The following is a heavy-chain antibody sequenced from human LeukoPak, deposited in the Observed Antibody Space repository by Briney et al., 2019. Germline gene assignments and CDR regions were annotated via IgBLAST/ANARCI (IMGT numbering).Heavy chain of an antibody. Sequence: SETLSLTCTVSGGSISSSSGAYYWGWIRQPPGKGLEWIGEINHSGSTNYNPSLKSRVTISVDTSKNQFSLKLSSVTAADTAVYYCARGLDVRVGSGYSYGYPFDYWGQGTLVTVSS. CDR1: GGSISSSSGAYY. V-gene: IGHV4-39*07. CDR3: ARGLDVRVGSGYSYGYPFDY. D-gene: IGHD5-18*01. J-gene: IGHJ4*02. CDR2: INHSGST.